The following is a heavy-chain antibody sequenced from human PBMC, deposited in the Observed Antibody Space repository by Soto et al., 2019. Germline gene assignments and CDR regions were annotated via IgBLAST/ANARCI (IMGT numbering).Heavy chain of an antibody. Sequence: SETLSLTCTVSGGCFSSYYWSWIRQPPGKGLEWIGYIYYSGSTNYNPSLKSRVTISVDTSKNQFSLKLSSVTAADTAVYYCARVWGGAFDFWGQGTMVTVSS. CDR1: GGCFSSYY. CDR2: IYYSGST. V-gene: IGHV4-59*01. CDR3: ARVWGGAFDF. D-gene: IGHD3-10*01. J-gene: IGHJ3*01.